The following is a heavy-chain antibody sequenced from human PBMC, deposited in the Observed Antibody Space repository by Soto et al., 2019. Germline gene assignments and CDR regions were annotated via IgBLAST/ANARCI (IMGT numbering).Heavy chain of an antibody. CDR3: ARTTDYYYYGMDV. Sequence: SETLSLTCGVSGGSISRSNWWSFVRQPPGKGLEWIGEIYHSGSTNYNPSLKSRVTISVDKSKNQFSLKLSSVTAADTAVYYCARTTDYYYYGMDVWGQGTTVTVSS. V-gene: IGHV4-4*02. J-gene: IGHJ6*02. D-gene: IGHD4-4*01. CDR2: IYHSGST. CDR1: GGSISRSNW.